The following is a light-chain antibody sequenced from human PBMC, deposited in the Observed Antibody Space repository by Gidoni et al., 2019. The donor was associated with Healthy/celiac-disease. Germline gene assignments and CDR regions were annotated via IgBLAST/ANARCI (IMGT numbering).Light chain of an antibody. CDR3: AAWDDSLSGWV. CDR2: RNN. Sequence: QSVLTQPPSASGTPGQRVTISCSGSSSNSGSNYVYWYQRLPGTAPKLLIYRNNQRPSGVPDRFSGSKSGTSASLAISGLRSEDEADCYCAAWDDSLSGWVFGGGTKLTVL. CDR1: SSNSGSNY. V-gene: IGLV1-47*01. J-gene: IGLJ3*02.